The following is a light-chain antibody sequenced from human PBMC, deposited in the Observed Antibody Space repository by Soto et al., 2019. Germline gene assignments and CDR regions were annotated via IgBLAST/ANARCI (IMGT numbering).Light chain of an antibody. J-gene: IGLJ3*02. V-gene: IGLV1-47*01. CDR2: RNN. CDR3: AAWDDSLSGVV. Sequence: QSVLTQPPSASGAPGQRVTISCSGSTSNLGSNFVYWYQQLPGAAPKLLISRNNERPSGVPDRFSGSKSGTSASLAISGLRSEDDADYHCAAWDDSLSGVVFGGGTTLTVL. CDR1: TSNLGSNF.